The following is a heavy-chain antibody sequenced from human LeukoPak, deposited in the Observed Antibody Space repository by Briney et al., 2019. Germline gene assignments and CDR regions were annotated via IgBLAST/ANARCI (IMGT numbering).Heavy chain of an antibody. CDR3: ARVSTPYSDTSGYPLGY. CDR1: GFTFSDYY. D-gene: IGHD3-22*01. V-gene: IGHV3-11*06. Sequence: GGSLRLSCAASGFTFSDYYMSWIRQAPGKGLEWVSYISSSSSYTNYADSVKGRFTISRDNAKNSLYLQMNSLRAEDTAFYYCARVSTPYSDTSGYPLGYWGQGTLVTVSS. CDR2: ISSSSSYT. J-gene: IGHJ4*02.